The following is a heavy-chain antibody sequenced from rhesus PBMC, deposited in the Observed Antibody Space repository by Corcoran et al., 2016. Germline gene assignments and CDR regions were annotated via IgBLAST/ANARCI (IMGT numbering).Heavy chain of an antibody. D-gene: IGHD2-15*01. V-gene: IGHV3S5*01. J-gene: IGHJ4*01. Sequence: EVQLVETGGGLVQPGGSLKLSCAASGFTFSSYDMSWVRQAPGKGQEWVSAINNGAAITYYADSVKRRFTISRDNSNNTRSLQVNSLRAEDTAVYYCAKWYCSTTYCSYIDYWGQGVLVTVSS. CDR3: AKWYCSTTYCSYIDY. CDR2: INNGAAIT. CDR1: GFTFSSYD.